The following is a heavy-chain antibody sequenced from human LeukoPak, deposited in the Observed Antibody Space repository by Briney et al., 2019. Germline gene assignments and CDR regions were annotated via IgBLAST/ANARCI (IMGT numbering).Heavy chain of an antibody. V-gene: IGHV3-21*01. Sequence: GGSLRLSCAASGFTFSSYSMNWVRQAPGKGLEWVSSISSSSNYINYADSVKGRFTISRDNARKSLYLQMSSLRAEDTAVYYCTRDYFPNLDTPMVTVWFDPWGQGTLVTVSS. CDR3: TRDYFPNLDTPMVTVWFDP. CDR2: ISSSSNYI. D-gene: IGHD5-18*01. CDR1: GFTFSSYS. J-gene: IGHJ5*02.